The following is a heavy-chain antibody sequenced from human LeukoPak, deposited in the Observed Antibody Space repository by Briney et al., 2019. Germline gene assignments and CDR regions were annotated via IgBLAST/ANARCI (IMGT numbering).Heavy chain of an antibody. CDR2: IYWDDDK. Sequence: ESGPTLVNPTQTLTLTCTFSGFSLNTRGVTVGWIRQPPGKALEWLAVIYWDDDKRLSPSLKSRLTITADTSKNQVVLTMTSMGPVDTATYYCAHRRAHHYDTTNYSYRFVDVWGRGTLVTVSS. D-gene: IGHD3-16*01. CDR1: GFSLNTRGVT. V-gene: IGHV2-5*02. CDR3: AHRRAHHYDTTNYSYRFVDV. J-gene: IGHJ2*01.